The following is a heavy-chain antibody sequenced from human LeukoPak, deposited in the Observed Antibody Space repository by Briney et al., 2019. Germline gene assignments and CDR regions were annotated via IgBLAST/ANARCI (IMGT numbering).Heavy chain of an antibody. CDR2: IIPILGIA. CDR3: ASRGLTYYFDY. Sequence: SVKVSCKASGGTFSSYAISWVRQAPGQGLEWMGRIIPILGIANYAQKFQGRVTITADKSTSTAYMELSSLRSEDTAVYYCASRGLTYYFDYWGQGTLVTVSS. J-gene: IGHJ4*02. CDR1: GGTFSSYA. D-gene: IGHD1-14*01. V-gene: IGHV1-69*04.